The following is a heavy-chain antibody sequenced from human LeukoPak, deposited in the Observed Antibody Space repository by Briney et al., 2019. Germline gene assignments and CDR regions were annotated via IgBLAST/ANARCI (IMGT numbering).Heavy chain of an antibody. CDR3: ARQFMGYSSSWYHFDY. J-gene: IGHJ4*02. D-gene: IGHD6-13*01. Sequence: GGSLRLSCAASGFTVSSNYMSWVRQAPGKGLEWVSVIYSGGSTYYADSVKGRFTISRGNSKNTLYLQMNSLRAEDTAVYYCARQFMGYSSSWYHFDYWGQGTLVTVSS. CDR1: GFTVSSNY. CDR2: IYSGGST. V-gene: IGHV3-53*01.